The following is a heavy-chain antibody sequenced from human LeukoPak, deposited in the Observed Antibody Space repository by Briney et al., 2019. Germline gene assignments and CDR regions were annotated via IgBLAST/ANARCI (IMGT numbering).Heavy chain of an antibody. V-gene: IGHV3-48*03. CDR1: GFTFSSHE. J-gene: IGHJ3*02. Sequence: GGSLRLSCAASGFTFSSHEMSWVRQAPGKGLVWVSCISISGTTIYYADSVKGRFTISRDNAKNSLYLQMNSLRAEDTAVYYCARDFSHCSGGSCYSLDFAFDIWGQGTMVTVSS. CDR2: ISISGTTI. D-gene: IGHD2-15*01. CDR3: ARDFSHCSGGSCYSLDFAFDI.